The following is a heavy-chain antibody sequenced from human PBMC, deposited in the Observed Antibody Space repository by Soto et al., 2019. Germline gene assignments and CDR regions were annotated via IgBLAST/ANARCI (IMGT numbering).Heavy chain of an antibody. CDR1: GYTFTNYA. V-gene: IGHV1-3*01. J-gene: IGHJ2*01. D-gene: IGHD1-26*01. CDR3: ARGGSLYWYFDL. Sequence: GASVKVSCKASGYTFTNYAMHWVRQAPGQRLEWMGRINAGNGNTKYSQKFQGRVTITRDTSASTAYMELSSLRSEDTAVYYCARGGSLYWYFDLWGRGTLVTVSS. CDR2: INAGNGNT.